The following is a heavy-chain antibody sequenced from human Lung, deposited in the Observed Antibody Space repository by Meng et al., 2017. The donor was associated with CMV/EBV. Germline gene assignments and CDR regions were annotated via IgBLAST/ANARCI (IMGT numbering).Heavy chain of an antibody. CDR2: IYPGDSDT. CDR1: GCGFPSYW. Sequence: SCSVIGCGFPSYWIRWLRRKRGKGLEWMEIIYPGDSDTRYNRSVQGQVTISVDKSISTACLEWSSLKASNTAMYYWARQPDNWFDPWGQGTLVTVSS. CDR3: ARQPDNWFDP. J-gene: IGHJ5*02. V-gene: IGHV5-51*01. D-gene: IGHD3-9*01.